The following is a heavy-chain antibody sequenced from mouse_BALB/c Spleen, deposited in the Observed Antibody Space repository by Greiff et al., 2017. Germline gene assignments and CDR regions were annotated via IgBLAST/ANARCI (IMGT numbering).Heavy chain of an antibody. CDR1: GYSITSGYY. J-gene: IGHJ4*01. D-gene: IGHD2-14*01. CDR2: ISYDGSN. V-gene: IGHV3-6*02. Sequence: EVKLVESGPGLVKPSQSLSLTCSVTGYSITSGYYWNWIRQFPGNKLEWMGYISYDGSNNYNPSLKNRISITRDTSKNQFFLKLNSVTTEDTATYYCARDYRYDGYAMDYWGQGTSVTVSS. CDR3: ARDYRYDGYAMDY.